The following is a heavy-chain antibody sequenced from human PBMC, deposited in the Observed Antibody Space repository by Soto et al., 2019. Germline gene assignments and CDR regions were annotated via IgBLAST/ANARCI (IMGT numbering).Heavy chain of an antibody. J-gene: IGHJ4*02. V-gene: IGHV3-23*01. CDR2: ISGSSGSA. CDR3: ARIRVVIVGGPDY. D-gene: IGHD3-16*02. CDR1: GFALDSYG. Sequence: EVQLLESGGGLVQPGGSLRLSCAASGFALDSYGMSWVRQAPGRGLDWVSAISGSSGSAYYAGSVKGRFTISRDNSKKTVYLQMNSLRAEDTAIYYCARIRVVIVGGPDYWGQGTLVTVSS.